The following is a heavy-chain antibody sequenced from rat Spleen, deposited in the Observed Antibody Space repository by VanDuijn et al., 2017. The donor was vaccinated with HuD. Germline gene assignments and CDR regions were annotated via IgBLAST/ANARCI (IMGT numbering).Heavy chain of an antibody. V-gene: IGHV5-25*01. Sequence: EVQLVESDGGLVQPGRSLKLSCAASGFTFSDYYMAWVRQAPTKGLEWVASITNAGGSTYYPDSVKGRFTISRDNAKRSLFLQIDSLRSEDTATYYGAGAGYLRDWYFDFWGPGTMVTVSS. CDR2: ITNAGGST. J-gene: IGHJ1*01. CDR1: GFTFSDYY. CDR3: AGAGYLRDWYFDF. D-gene: IGHD2-2*01.